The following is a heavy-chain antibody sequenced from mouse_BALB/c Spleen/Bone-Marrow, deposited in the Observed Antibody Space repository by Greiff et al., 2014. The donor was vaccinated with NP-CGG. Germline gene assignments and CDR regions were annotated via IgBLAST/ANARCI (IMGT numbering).Heavy chain of an antibody. Sequence: VQLQESGAELVRPGASVKLSCKASGYTFTSYWMNWVKQRPGQGLEWIGMIDPSDSETHYNQMFKDKATLTVDKSSSTAYMQLSSLTPEDSAVSYCARGGPQDSSGTGAMDYWGQGTSVTVSS. CDR1: GYTFTSYW. CDR2: IDPSDSET. D-gene: IGHD3-2*01. V-gene: IGHV1-61*01. J-gene: IGHJ4*01. CDR3: ARGGPQDSSGTGAMDY.